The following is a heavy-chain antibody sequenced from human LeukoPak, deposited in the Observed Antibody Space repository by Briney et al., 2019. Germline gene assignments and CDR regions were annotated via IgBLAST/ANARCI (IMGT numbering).Heavy chain of an antibody. CDR2: ISYDGSNK. Sequence: GGSLRLSCAASGFTFSSYGMHWVRQAPGKGLEWVAVISYDGSNKYYADSVKGRFTISRDNSKNTLYLQMNSLRAEDTAVYYCAKMGITMVRGLDYWGQGTLVTVSS. CDR1: GFTFSSYG. J-gene: IGHJ4*02. D-gene: IGHD3-10*01. CDR3: AKMGITMVRGLDY. V-gene: IGHV3-30*18.